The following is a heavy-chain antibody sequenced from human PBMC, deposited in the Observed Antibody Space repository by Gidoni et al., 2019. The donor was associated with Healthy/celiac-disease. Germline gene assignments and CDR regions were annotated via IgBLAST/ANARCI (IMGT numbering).Heavy chain of an antibody. D-gene: IGHD6-19*01. CDR1: GYTFTGYY. J-gene: IGHJ4*02. V-gene: IGHV1-2*02. CDR2: INPSSGGT. Sequence: QVQLVPSGAQVKKPAASVKVSGKASGYTFTGYYMHWVRQAPGQGLEWMGWINPSSGGTNYAQKFQGRFTMTRDTSISTAYMELSRLRSVDTAVYYCASDSSGFYYFDYWGQGTLVTVSS. CDR3: ASDSSGFYYFDY.